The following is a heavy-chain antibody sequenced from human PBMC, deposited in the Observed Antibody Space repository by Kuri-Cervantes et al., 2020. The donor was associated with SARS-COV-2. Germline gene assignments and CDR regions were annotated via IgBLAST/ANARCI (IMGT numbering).Heavy chain of an antibody. Sequence: ASVKVSCKASGYTFTSYGISWVRQAPGQGLEWMGWINPNSGGTNYAQKFQGRVTMTRDTSISTAYMELSRLRSDDTAVYYCARGIPTALLGLSDLCFDYWGQGTLVTVSS. CDR2: INPNSGGT. CDR1: GYTFTSYG. V-gene: IGHV1-2*02. CDR3: ARGIPTALLGLSDLCFDY. D-gene: IGHD2-21*01. J-gene: IGHJ4*02.